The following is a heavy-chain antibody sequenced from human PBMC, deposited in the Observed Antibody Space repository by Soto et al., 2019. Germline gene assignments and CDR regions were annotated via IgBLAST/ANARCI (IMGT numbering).Heavy chain of an antibody. CDR2: IKTKPYDGTI. CDR1: GLIFSDVW. J-gene: IGHJ4*02. CDR3: TTSNLGVDF. V-gene: IGHV3-15*01. D-gene: IGHD1-1*01. Sequence: GGSLRLSCAASGLIFSDVWMTWVRQAPGKGLEWVGRIKTKPYDGTIDYAAPVRGRFTISRDDSKNTLYMQMKSITPDDTGVYYCTTSNLGVDFWGPGTLVTVSS.